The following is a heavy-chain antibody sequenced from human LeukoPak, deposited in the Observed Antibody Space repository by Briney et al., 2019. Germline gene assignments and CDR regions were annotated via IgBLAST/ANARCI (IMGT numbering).Heavy chain of an antibody. D-gene: IGHD1-26*01. CDR3: ARVNRGYIVGAITNWFDP. V-gene: IGHV1-3*01. J-gene: IGHJ5*02. Sequence: RASVKVSCKASGYTFTSYAMHWVRQAPGQRLEWMGWINAGNGNTKYSQKFQGRVTITRDTSASTAYMELSSLRSEDTAVYYCARVNRGYIVGAITNWFDPWGQGTLVTVSS. CDR2: INAGNGNT. CDR1: GYTFTSYA.